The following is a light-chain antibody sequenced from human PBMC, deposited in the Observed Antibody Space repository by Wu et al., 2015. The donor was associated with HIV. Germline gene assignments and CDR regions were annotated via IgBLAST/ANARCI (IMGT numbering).Light chain of an antibody. V-gene: IGKV1-39*01. CDR1: EDISRY. CDR3: QHSWS. Sequence: DIQMTQSPSSLSASVGDRVTITCRASEDISRYLNWYQQKPGEAPKLLIYVASTVQSGVPSRFSAAGSGTDFTLTISSLQPEDSATYYCQHSWSFGQGTKVEIK. CDR2: VAS. J-gene: IGKJ1*01.